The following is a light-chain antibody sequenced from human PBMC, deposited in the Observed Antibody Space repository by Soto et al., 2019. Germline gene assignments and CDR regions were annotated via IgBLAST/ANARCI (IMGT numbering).Light chain of an antibody. CDR2: DVS. CDR3: SSYTSSSTHYV. Sequence: QSALTQPASVSGSPGQSITISCTGTRSDVGGYNYVSWYQQHPGKAPKLMIYDVSNRPSGVSNRFSGSKSGNTAYLTISGLQAEDEADYYCSSYTSSSTHYVFGTGTKLTVL. CDR1: RSDVGGYNY. J-gene: IGLJ1*01. V-gene: IGLV2-14*01.